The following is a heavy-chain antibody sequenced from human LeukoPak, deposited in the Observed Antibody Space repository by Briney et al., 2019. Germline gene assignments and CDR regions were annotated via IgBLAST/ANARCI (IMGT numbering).Heavy chain of an antibody. Sequence: GGSLRLSCAASGFTFSSYAMHWVRQAPGKGLEWVAVISYDGSNKYYADSVKGRFTISRDNSKNTLYLQMNSLRAEDTAVYYCAREYYDFWSGYYHGWFDPWGQGTLVTVSS. CDR3: AREYYDFWSGYYHGWFDP. CDR1: GFTFSSYA. J-gene: IGHJ5*02. V-gene: IGHV3-30-3*01. D-gene: IGHD3-3*01. CDR2: ISYDGSNK.